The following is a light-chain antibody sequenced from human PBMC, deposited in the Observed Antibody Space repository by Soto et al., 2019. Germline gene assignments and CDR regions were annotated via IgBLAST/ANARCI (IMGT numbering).Light chain of an antibody. CDR2: EAS. J-gene: IGLJ2*01. CDR3: CPYAGSNTFV. CDR1: TSDVGNYNL. Sequence: QSALTQPASVSGSPGQSITISCTGTTSDVGNYNLVSWYQQLPGKAPKLIIYEASKRPSGFSYRFSGSKSGNTASLTISGLQAEDEGDYYCCPYAGSNTFVFGGGTKLTVL. V-gene: IGLV2-23*01.